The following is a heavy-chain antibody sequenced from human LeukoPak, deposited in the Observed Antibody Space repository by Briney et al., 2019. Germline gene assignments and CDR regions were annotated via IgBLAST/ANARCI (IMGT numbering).Heavy chain of an antibody. Sequence: GGSLRLSCAASRFTFSGYWMSWVRQAPGKGLEWVANIKQDGSEKYYVDSVKGRFTISRDNAKNSLYLQMNSLRAEDTAVYYCARASHGLDVWGQGTTVTVSS. J-gene: IGHJ6*02. V-gene: IGHV3-7*03. CDR1: RFTFSGYW. CDR3: ARASHGLDV. CDR2: IKQDGSEK. D-gene: IGHD5-24*01.